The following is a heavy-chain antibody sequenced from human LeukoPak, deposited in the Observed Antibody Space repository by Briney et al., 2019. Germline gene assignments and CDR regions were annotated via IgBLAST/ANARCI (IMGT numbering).Heavy chain of an antibody. J-gene: IGHJ4*02. CDR3: AKYRSAGTRKLGYYFDY. CDR2: ISGSGGST. Sequence: GGSLRLSCAASGFTFSSYAMHWVRQAPGKGLEWVSAISGSGGSTYYADSVKGRFTISRDNSKNTLYLQMNSLRAEDTAVYYCAKYRSAGTRKLGYYFDYWGQGTLVTVSS. V-gene: IGHV3-23*01. D-gene: IGHD1-26*01. CDR1: GFTFSSYA.